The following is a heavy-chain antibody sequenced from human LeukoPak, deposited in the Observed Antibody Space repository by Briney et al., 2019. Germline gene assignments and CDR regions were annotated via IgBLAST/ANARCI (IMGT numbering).Heavy chain of an antibody. Sequence: GGSLRLSCAASGFTFSRYWMSWVRQAPGKGLEWVSSISSSSSYIYYADSVKGRFTISRDNAKNSLYLQMNSLRAEDTAVYYCARTATYYYDSSGYYYLGLYFDYWGQGTLVTVSS. CDR3: ARTATYYYDSSGYYYLGLYFDY. CDR1: GFTFSRYW. J-gene: IGHJ4*02. CDR2: ISSSSSYI. D-gene: IGHD3-22*01. V-gene: IGHV3-21*01.